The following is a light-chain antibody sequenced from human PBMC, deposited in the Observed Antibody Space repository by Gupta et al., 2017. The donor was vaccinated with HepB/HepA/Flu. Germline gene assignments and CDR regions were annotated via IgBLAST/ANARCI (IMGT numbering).Light chain of an antibody. CDR3: GAWDASLSGYV. V-gene: IGLV1-47*01. CDR2: KNN. Sequence: QSVLTQPPSASGTPGQTVIISCSGSTSNIRNDFVHWYQQFPGTAPRLLIYKNNERPSGVPDRFSGSKSGSSAYLAISGLRSEDEADYYCGAWDASLSGYVFGTGTNVAVL. CDR1: TSNIRNDF. J-gene: IGLJ1*01.